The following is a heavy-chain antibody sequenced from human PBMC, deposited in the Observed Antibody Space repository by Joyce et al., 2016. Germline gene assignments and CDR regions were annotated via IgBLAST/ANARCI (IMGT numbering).Heavy chain of an antibody. D-gene: IGHD3-16*01. CDR1: GYKFISHW. J-gene: IGHJ5*02. CDR2: SLPGDSDP. CDR3: ARRGAILGWFDP. V-gene: IGHV5-51*01. Sequence: EVQLVQSGAEVKKPGESLKISCKGSGYKFISHWIAWVRQKPGKGLEWMETSLPGDSDPRYSPSFQGHVTISADRYITTAYLQWSSLQASDTAMYYCARRGAILGWFDPWGQGTLVTVSS.